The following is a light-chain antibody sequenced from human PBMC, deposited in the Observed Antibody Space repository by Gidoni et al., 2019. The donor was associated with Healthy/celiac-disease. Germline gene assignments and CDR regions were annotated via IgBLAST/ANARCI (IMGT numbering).Light chain of an antibody. J-gene: IGLJ2*01. CDR2: GNS. V-gene: IGLV1-40*01. Sequence: QSVLTQPPSVSQAPGQWVTISCTGSSSNIGAGYDVHWYQQLPGTAPKLLIYGNSNRPSGVPDRFSGSKSGTSASLAITGLQAEDEADYYCQSYDSSLSGSVFGGGTKLXV. CDR3: QSYDSSLSGSV. CDR1: SSNIGAGYD.